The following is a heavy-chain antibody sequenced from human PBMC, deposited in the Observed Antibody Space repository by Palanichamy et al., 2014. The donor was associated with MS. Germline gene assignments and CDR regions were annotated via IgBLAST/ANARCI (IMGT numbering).Heavy chain of an antibody. Sequence: EGQLVQSGAEVKKPGESLKISCKGSGYNFNSFWIAWVRQMPGKGLEWMGIIYPDDSDTRYSPSFQGRVTISVDKSLTTAYLQWSSLEASDSGKYYCASPLSGTYFGFTSWGQGTLVTVSS. D-gene: IGHD1-26*01. V-gene: IGHV5-51*01. CDR3: ASPLSGTYFGFTS. CDR2: IYPDDSDT. J-gene: IGHJ5*02. CDR1: GYNFNSFW.